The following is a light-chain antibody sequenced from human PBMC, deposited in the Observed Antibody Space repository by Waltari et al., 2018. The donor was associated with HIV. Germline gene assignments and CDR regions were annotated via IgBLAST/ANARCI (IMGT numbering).Light chain of an antibody. V-gene: IGLV2-14*03. CDR1: SSDISTYNF. Sequence: QSALTQPASVSGSPGQSITIPCSGTSSDISTYNFVPWYQKHPDKAPKLLIYDVDTRPSGVPRRFSGSKSGDTASLTSSAIQADDEADYFCSSYTTTNTVVFGGGTKVSVL. CDR3: SSYTTTNTVV. J-gene: IGLJ2*01. CDR2: DVD.